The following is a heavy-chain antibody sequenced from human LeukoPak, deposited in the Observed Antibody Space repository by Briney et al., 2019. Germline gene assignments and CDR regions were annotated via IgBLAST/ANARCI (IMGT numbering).Heavy chain of an antibody. CDR2: IWYDGSNK. D-gene: IGHD5-12*01. J-gene: IGHJ4*02. Sequence: GGSLRLSCAASGFTFSSYGMHWVRQAPGKGLEWVAVIWYDGSNKYYADSVKGRFTISRDNAKNSLYLQMNSLRAEDTAVYYCARDKGGYDPLDYWGQGTLVTVSS. V-gene: IGHV3-33*01. CDR3: ARDKGGYDPLDY. CDR1: GFTFSSYG.